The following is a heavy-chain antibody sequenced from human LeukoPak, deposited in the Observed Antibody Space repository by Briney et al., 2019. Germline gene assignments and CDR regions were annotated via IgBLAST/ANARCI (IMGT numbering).Heavy chain of an antibody. Sequence: PGGSLRLSCEGFGMMFSDYSMNWVRQAPGKGLEWISFISSGGSTIYYAGSVKGRFTISRDNARNTLSLEMNSLRGDDTALYYCAGVDGTFSHNFYMDVWGKGSTVTVSS. D-gene: IGHD5-24*01. CDR3: AGVDGTFSHNFYMDV. CDR1: GMMFSDYS. CDR2: ISSGGSTI. V-gene: IGHV3-48*04. J-gene: IGHJ6*03.